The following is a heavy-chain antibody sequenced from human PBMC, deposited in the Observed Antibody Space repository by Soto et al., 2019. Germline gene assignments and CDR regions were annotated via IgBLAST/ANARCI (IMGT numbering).Heavy chain of an antibody. CDR3: AKNFYFRFAVTPSDY. D-gene: IGHD4-4*01. CDR1: GFTFSSYA. J-gene: IGHJ4*02. CDR2: IGGSGGST. Sequence: GGSLRLSCAASGFTFSSYAMSWVRQAPGKGLEWVSAIGGSGGSTYYADSVRGRFTISRDNSKNTLYLLMNSLRAEDTAVYYCAKNFYFRFAVTPSDYWGQGTLVTVSS. V-gene: IGHV3-23*01.